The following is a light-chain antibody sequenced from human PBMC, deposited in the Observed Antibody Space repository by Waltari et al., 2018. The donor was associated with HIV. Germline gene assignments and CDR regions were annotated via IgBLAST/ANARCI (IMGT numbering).Light chain of an antibody. Sequence: QSALTQPASVSGSPGQSITISCTGTSSDFGTYSLISWYQQHPGKAPKLLLYDVNKPPSGISNRFSGSKSGNAASLTITGLQAEDEADYYCCSDASSGSLRIFGGGTKLTV. CDR3: CSDASSGSLRI. J-gene: IGLJ2*01. CDR1: SSDFGTYSL. V-gene: IGLV2-23*02. CDR2: DVN.